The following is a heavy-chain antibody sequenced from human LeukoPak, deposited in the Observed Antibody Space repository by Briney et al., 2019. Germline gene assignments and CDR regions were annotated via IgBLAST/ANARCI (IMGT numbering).Heavy chain of an antibody. CDR3: AKDLSNSHRYYFDY. CDR1: GFTFSSYA. J-gene: IGHJ4*02. D-gene: IGHD5-18*01. Sequence: GGSLRLSCAASGFTFSSYAMSWVRQAPGKGLEWVSAISGSGGSTYYADSVKGRFTISRDNPKNTLYLQMNSLRAEDTAVYYCAKDLSNSHRYYFDYWGQGTLVTVSS. V-gene: IGHV3-23*01. CDR2: ISGSGGST.